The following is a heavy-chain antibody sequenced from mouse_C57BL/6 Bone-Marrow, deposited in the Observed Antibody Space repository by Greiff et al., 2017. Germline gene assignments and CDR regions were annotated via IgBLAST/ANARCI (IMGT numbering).Heavy chain of an antibody. CDR3: ARGITTVDYFDY. J-gene: IGHJ2*01. CDR2: INPNNGGT. D-gene: IGHD1-1*01. CDR1: GYTFTDYY. V-gene: IGHV1-26*01. Sequence: VQLQQSGPELVKPGASVKISCKASGYTFTDYYMNWVKQSHRQSLEWIGDINPNNGGTSYNQKFKGKATLTVDKSSSTAYMERRSLTSEDSAVYYCARGITTVDYFDYWGQGTTLTVSS.